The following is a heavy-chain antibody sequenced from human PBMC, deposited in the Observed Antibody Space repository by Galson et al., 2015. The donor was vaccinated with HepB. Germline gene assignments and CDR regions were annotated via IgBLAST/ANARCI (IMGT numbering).Heavy chain of an antibody. V-gene: IGHV3-30*04. J-gene: IGHJ3*02. CDR3: AREHPHYSAAFDI. CDR1: GFTFSSYA. Sequence: SLRLSCAASGFTFSSYAMHWVRQAPGKGLEWVAVISYDGSNKYYADSVKGRFTISRDNSKNTLYLQMNSLRAEDTAMYYCAREHPHYSAAFDIWGQGTMVTVSS. D-gene: IGHD3-10*01. CDR2: ISYDGSNK.